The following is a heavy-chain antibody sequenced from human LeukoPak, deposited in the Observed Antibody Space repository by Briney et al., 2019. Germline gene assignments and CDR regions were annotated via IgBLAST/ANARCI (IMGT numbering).Heavy chain of an antibody. CDR3: ASLETYDSSGYYQRSSYFDY. V-gene: IGHV3-66*01. D-gene: IGHD3-22*01. CDR2: IYSGGST. CDR1: GFTFSSDA. Sequence: GGSLRLSCAASGFTFSSDAMSWVRQAPGKGLEWVSVIYSGGSTYYADSVKGRFTISRDNSKNTLYLQMNSLRAEDTAVYYCASLETYDSSGYYQRSSYFDYWGQGTLVTVSS. J-gene: IGHJ4*02.